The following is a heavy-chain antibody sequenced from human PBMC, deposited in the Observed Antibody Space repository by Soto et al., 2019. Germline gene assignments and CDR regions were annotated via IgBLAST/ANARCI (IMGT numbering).Heavy chain of an antibody. V-gene: IGHV3-74*01. CDR2: MNGDGSSS. CDR1: GFTFSTYW. D-gene: IGHD2-21*02. Sequence: GSLRLSCAASGFTFSTYWMHWVRQAPGKGLVWVSRMNGDGSSSSYADSVKGRFTISRDNAKNTLHLQMNDLRHEDTAVYYCARLPGPLVSVLYIDPLDARESPSDVDSWSQGTTVTVSS. CDR3: ARLPGPLVSVLYIDPLDARESPSDVDS. J-gene: IGHJ6*02.